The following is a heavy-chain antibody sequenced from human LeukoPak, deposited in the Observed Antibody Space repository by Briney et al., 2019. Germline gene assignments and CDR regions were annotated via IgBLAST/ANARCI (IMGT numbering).Heavy chain of an antibody. CDR1: GGTFSSYA. D-gene: IGHD5-24*01. CDR3: ARVGESGYNLWTCYYYYMDV. CDR2: IIPIFGTA. J-gene: IGHJ6*03. V-gene: IGHV1-69*13. Sequence: ASVKVSCKASGGTFSSYAISWVRQAPGQGLEWMGGIIPIFGTANYAQKFQGRVTITADESTSTAYMELSSLRSEDTAVYYCARVGESGYNLWTCYYYYMDVWGQGTTVTVSS.